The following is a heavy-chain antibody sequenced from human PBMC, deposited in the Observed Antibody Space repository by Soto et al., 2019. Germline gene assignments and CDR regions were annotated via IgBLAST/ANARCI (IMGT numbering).Heavy chain of an antibody. CDR2: IDPSDSYT. Sequence: GESLKISCKGSGYSFTSYWISWVRQMPGKGLEWMGRIDPSDSYTNYSPSFQGHVTISADKSISTAYLQWSSLKASDTAMYYCANWCASGNYYYYYGMDVWGQGTTVTVSS. CDR3: ANWCASGNYYYYYGMDV. V-gene: IGHV5-10-1*01. CDR1: GYSFTSYW. J-gene: IGHJ6*02. D-gene: IGHD1-26*01.